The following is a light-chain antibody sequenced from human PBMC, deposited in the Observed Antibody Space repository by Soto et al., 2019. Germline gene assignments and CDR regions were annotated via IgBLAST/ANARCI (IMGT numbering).Light chain of an antibody. V-gene: IGKV3-15*01. Sequence: EIVMTQSPATLSVSPGEGATLSCRASQSISSKLAWYQQKPGQAPRLLFYGASTRATGVPARFSGSGSGTEFTLTISSLQSEDLAVYYCQHYNDWRWTFGQGTKVEIK. CDR2: GAS. CDR3: QHYNDWRWT. J-gene: IGKJ1*01. CDR1: QSISSK.